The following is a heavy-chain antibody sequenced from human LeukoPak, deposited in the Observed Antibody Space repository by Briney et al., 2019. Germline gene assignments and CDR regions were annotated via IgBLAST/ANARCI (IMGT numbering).Heavy chain of an antibody. CDR2: INPNSGGT. CDR3: ARVGGPGYSSGWYGY. V-gene: IGHV1-2*02. CDR1: GYTFTGYY. J-gene: IGHJ4*02. D-gene: IGHD6-19*01. Sequence: GASVTVSCTASGYTFTGYYMHWVRHAPGQGLEWMGWINPNSGGTNYAQKFQGRVTMTRDTSISTAYMELSRLRSDDTAVYYCARVGGPGYSSGWYGYWGQGTLVTVSS.